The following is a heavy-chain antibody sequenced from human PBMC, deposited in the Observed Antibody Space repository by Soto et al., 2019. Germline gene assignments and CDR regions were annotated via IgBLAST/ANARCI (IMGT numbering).Heavy chain of an antibody. D-gene: IGHD3-22*01. V-gene: IGHV4-31*03. Sequence: SETLSLTCTVSGGSISSGGYYWSWIRQHPGKGLEWIGYIYYSGSTYYNPSLKSRVTISVDTSKNQFSLKLSSVTAAYTAVYYCARAGAYYYDSSGYYQGRAHHIGYWGQGTLVTVSS. CDR2: IYYSGST. CDR1: GGSISSGGYY. CDR3: ARAGAYYYDSSGYYQGRAHHIGY. J-gene: IGHJ4*02.